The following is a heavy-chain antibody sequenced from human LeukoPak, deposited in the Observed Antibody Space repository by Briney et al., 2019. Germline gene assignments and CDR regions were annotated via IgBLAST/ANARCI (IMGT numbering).Heavy chain of an antibody. CDR3: AKGPPALEHSTHRFDY. D-gene: IGHD3-16*02. CDR2: ISGSDSST. Sequence: GGSLRLSCTVSGFTVSSNSMSWVRQGPGKGPEWVSGISGSDSSTYYADSVKGRFTISRDNSKNTLYLQMNSLKAEDTAVYYCAKGPPALEHSTHRFDYWGQGTLVTVSS. CDR1: GFTVSSNS. J-gene: IGHJ4*02. V-gene: IGHV3-23*01.